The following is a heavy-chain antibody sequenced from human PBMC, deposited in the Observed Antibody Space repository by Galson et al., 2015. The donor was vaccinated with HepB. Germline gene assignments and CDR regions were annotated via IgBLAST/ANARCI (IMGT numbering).Heavy chain of an antibody. D-gene: IGHD3-22*01. J-gene: IGHJ4*02. V-gene: IGHV3-73*01. CDR3: TRICVTIIVVVILDY. CDR1: GFTFSSYA. Sequence: SLRLSCAASGFTFSSYAMHWVRQTPGKGLEWVGRIKSKASSYAAAYAASVKGRITIFRDDSKSTAYLQMISLKTEATAVYYCTRICVTIIVVVILDYWGQGTLVTVSP. CDR2: IKSKASSYAA.